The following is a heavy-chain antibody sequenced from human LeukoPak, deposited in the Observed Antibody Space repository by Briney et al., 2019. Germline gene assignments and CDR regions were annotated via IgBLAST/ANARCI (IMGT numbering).Heavy chain of an antibody. D-gene: IGHD6-13*01. CDR3: AKDIAAAGRGDDAFDI. V-gene: IGHV3-74*01. CDR2: ISTDGSSA. Sequence: GGSLRLSCAASGFTFSNFWMHWVRQAPGKGLVWVSRISTDGSSASYADSVKGRFTISRDNAKNTLFLQMNSLRAEDMALYYCAKDIAAAGRGDDAFDIWGQGTMVTVSS. J-gene: IGHJ3*02. CDR1: GFTFSNFW.